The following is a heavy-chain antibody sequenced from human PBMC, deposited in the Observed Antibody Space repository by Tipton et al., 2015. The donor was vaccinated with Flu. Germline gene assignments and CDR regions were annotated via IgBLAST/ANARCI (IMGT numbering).Heavy chain of an antibody. D-gene: IGHD1-26*01. CDR2: NYYSGNT. V-gene: IGHV4-59*08. CDR1: GGSINSYY. J-gene: IGHJ3*02. Sequence: TLSLTCTASGGSINSYYWSWIRQPPGKGLEWIGYNYYSGNTNYSPSLKSRLTISVDTSTNQFSLKLSSVTAVDTAVYYCATLMIRGSPFAAFDIWGQGTMVTVSS. CDR3: ATLMIRGSPFAAFDI.